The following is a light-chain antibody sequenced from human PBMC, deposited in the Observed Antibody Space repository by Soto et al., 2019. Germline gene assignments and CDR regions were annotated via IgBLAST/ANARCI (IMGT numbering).Light chain of an antibody. CDR2: DNN. Sequence: QSVLTQPPSVSGAPGQRVTISRTGSSSNIGAGYDVHWYQHLPGTAPKLLIYDNNNRPSGVPDRFSGSKSGTSASLAITGLQAEDEADYYCQSYDSRLSGYVFGTGTKLTVL. CDR1: SSNIGAGYD. CDR3: QSYDSRLSGYV. V-gene: IGLV1-40*01. J-gene: IGLJ1*01.